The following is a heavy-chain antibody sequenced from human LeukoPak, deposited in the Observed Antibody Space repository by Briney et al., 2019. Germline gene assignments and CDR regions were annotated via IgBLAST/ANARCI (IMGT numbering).Heavy chain of an antibody. CDR2: IYYSGST. J-gene: IGHJ5*02. Sequence: SETLSLTCTVSGGSISSSSYYWGWIRQPPGKGLEWIGSIYYSGSTYYNPSLKSRVTISVDTSKNQFSLKLSSVTAADTAVYYCARHGSGPGDYDNWFDPWGQGTLVTVSS. D-gene: IGHD4/OR15-4a*01. CDR3: ARHGSGPGDYDNWFDP. V-gene: IGHV4-39*01. CDR1: GGSISSSSYY.